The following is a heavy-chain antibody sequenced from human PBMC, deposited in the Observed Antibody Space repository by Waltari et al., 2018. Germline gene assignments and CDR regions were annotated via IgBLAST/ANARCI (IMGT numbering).Heavy chain of an antibody. Sequence: QVQLQESGPGLVKPSQTLSLTCTVPGGSISSGSFYWCWIRRTAGKGLEWIGRVYASETTNGATNYNPSLKTRVTISVDTSKNQFSLNLSSVTAADTGVYYCARGRAAAGTLYDSVLGYWGQGTLVTVSS. D-gene: IGHD6-13*01. J-gene: IGHJ4*02. CDR3: ARGRAAAGTLYDSVLGY. V-gene: IGHV4-61*02. CDR2: VYASETTNGAT. CDR1: GGSISSGSFY.